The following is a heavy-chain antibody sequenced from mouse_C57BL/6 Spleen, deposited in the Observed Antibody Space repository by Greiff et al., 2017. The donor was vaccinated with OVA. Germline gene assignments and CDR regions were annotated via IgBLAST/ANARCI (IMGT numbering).Heavy chain of an antibody. Sequence: VQLQQSGPELVKPGASVKISCKASGYSFTGYYMHWVKQSSEKSLEWIGEINPSTGGTSYNQKFKGKATLTVDKSSSTAYMQLKSLTSEDSAVYYCARAQEYDYDGFAYWGQGTLVTVSA. J-gene: IGHJ3*01. CDR3: ARAQEYDYDGFAY. CDR2: INPSTGGT. CDR1: GYSFTGYY. D-gene: IGHD2-4*01. V-gene: IGHV1-43*01.